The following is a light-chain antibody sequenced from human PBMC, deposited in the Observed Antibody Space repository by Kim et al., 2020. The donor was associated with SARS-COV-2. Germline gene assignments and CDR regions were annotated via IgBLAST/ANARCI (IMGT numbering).Light chain of an antibody. V-gene: IGLV1-40*01. CDR1: SSNIGTGYD. CDR3: HSYDNSVRGSV. CDR2: GNN. Sequence: RITIPCTGPSSNIGTGYDTHWYQQLPGTAPKPLILGNNNRPSGVPDRFSGSKSGASASLAITGLQADDEADYYCHSYDNSVRGSVFGGGTQLTVL. J-gene: IGLJ2*01.